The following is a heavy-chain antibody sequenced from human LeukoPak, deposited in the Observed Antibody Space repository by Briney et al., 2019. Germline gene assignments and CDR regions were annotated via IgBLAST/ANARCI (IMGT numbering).Heavy chain of an antibody. J-gene: IGHJ4*02. CDR1: GGTFSSYA. CDR2: IIPIFGTA. Sequence: GASVKVSCKASGGTFSSYAISWVRQAPGQGLEWMGGIIPIFGTANYAQKFQGRVTITADESMSTAYMELSSLRSEDTAVYYCARSDYYGSGEYYFDYWGQGTLVTVSS. D-gene: IGHD3-10*01. V-gene: IGHV1-69*13. CDR3: ARSDYYGSGEYYFDY.